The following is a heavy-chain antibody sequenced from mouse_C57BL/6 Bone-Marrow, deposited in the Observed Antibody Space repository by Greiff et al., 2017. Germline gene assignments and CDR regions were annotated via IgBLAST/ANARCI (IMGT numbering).Heavy chain of an antibody. V-gene: IGHV1-9*01. J-gene: IGHJ2*01. CDR3: TRWGVPTGYYIDY. CDR2: IVPGSGST. CDR1: GYTFTGYW. Sequence: VQLQEPGAELMKPGASVKLSCKATGYTFTGYWIEWVKQRPGHGLEWIGEIVPGSGSTNYNDKFKGKATFTAETSSNTAYMQLSSLTTEDSAIYYCTRWGVPTGYYIDYWGQGTTLTVSS.